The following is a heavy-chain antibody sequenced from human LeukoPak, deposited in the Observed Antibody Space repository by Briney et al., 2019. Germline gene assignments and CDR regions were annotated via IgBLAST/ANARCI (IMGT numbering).Heavy chain of an antibody. V-gene: IGHV3-23*01. J-gene: IGHJ4*02. CDR3: AKGDTMRQQRVVGPHYFDY. Sequence: GGSLRLSCAASGFTFSNYAMSWVRQAPGKGLEWVSAISGSGGSTYYADSVKGRFTISRDNSKNTLYLQMNSLRAEDTAVYYCAKGDTMRQQRVVGPHYFDYWGQGTLVTVSS. CDR1: GFTFSNYA. D-gene: IGHD1-26*01. CDR2: ISGSGGST.